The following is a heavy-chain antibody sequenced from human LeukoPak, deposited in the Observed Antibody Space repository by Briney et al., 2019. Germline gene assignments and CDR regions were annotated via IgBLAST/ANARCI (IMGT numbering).Heavy chain of an antibody. CDR3: ARRWSGYREGDY. J-gene: IGHJ4*02. CDR1: GYSFINYY. Sequence: ASVKVSCKASGYSFINYYIHWVRQAPGQGLERMGIINPSGGSTSFAQKFQGRVTMTTDTSTSTAYMELRSLRSDDTAVYYCARRWSGYREGDYWGQGTLVTVSP. D-gene: IGHD3-3*01. CDR2: INPSGGST. V-gene: IGHV1-46*01.